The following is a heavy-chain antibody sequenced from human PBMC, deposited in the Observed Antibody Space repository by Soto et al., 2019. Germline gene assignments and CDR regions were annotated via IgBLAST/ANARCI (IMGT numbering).Heavy chain of an antibody. J-gene: IGHJ4*02. CDR1: GFTFSTYG. Sequence: QVQLVESGGGVVLPGRSLRLSCAASGFTFSTYGMHWVRQAPGKGLEWVAVISYDGNNKYYADSVKGRFTIARDNSKNTLFLQMDSLRAEDTAVYYCAKDHLPSTVTTPGYWGQGTLVTVSS. D-gene: IGHD4-17*01. V-gene: IGHV3-30*18. CDR2: ISYDGNNK. CDR3: AKDHLPSTVTTPGY.